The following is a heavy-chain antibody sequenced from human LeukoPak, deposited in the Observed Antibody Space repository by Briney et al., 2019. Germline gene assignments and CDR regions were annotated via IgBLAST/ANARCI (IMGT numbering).Heavy chain of an antibody. CDR1: GFTFSSYA. D-gene: IGHD1-26*01. V-gene: IGHV3-30*04. CDR2: ISYDGSNK. J-gene: IGHJ4*02. CDR3: ARAIVGATADFDY. Sequence: PGRSLRLSCAASGFTFSSYATHWVRQAPGKGLEWVAVISYDGSNKYYADSVKGRFTISRDNSKNTLYLQMNSLRAEDTAVYYCARAIVGATADFDYWGQGTLVTVSS.